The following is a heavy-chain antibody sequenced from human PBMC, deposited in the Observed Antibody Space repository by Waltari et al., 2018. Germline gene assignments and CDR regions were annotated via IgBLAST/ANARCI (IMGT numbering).Heavy chain of an antibody. D-gene: IGHD6-13*01. V-gene: IGHV4-38-2*01. CDR3: ARAFIAAAGLFDY. J-gene: IGHJ4*02. CDR2: IYHSGST. CDR1: GYSISSGSY. Sequence: QVQLQESGPGLVKPSENLSLTCAVSGYSISSGSYWGWIRQPPGKGLEWIGSIYHSGSTYYNPSLKSRVTISVDTSKNQFSLKLSSVTAADTAVYYCARAFIAAAGLFDYWGQGTLVTVSS.